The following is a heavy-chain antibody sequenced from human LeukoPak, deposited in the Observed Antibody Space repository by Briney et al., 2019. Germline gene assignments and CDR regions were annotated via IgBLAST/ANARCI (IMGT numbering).Heavy chain of an antibody. CDR1: GGSISSYY. Sequence: ASETLSLTCTVSGGSISSYYWSWIRQPPGKGLEWIGYIYYSGSTNHNPSLKSRVTISVDTSKNQFSLKLSSVTAADTAVYYCARGSSTSCWAFGYWGQGTLVTVSS. J-gene: IGHJ4*02. V-gene: IGHV4-59*01. CDR2: IYYSGST. CDR3: ARGSSTSCWAFGY. D-gene: IGHD2-2*01.